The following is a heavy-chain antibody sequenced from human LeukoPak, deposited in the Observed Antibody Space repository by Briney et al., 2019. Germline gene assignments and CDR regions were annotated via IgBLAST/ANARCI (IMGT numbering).Heavy chain of an antibody. CDR3: AKDGVTPYYFDY. Sequence: PGGSLRLSCAASGFTFSSYGMHWVRQAPGKGLEWVAFIRYDGSNKYYADSVKGRFTISRDNSKNTLYLQMNSLRAEGTAVYYCAKDGVTPYYFDYWGQGTLVTVSS. J-gene: IGHJ4*02. V-gene: IGHV3-30*02. D-gene: IGHD2-21*02. CDR2: IRYDGSNK. CDR1: GFTFSSYG.